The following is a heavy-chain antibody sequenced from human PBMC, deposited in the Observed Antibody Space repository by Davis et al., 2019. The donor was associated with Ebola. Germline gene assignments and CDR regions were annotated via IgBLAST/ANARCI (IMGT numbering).Heavy chain of an antibody. V-gene: IGHV3-7*01. CDR1: GFTFSSYS. D-gene: IGHD1-7*01. CDR3: ARAGNYASPHHFDY. Sequence: GSLKISCAASGFTFSSYSMNWVRQAPGKGLEWVANIKQDGSEKYYVDSVRGRFTISRDNAKNSLFLQVNSLRAEDTALYYCARAGNYASPHHFDYWGQGSLVTVSS. CDR2: IKQDGSEK. J-gene: IGHJ4*02.